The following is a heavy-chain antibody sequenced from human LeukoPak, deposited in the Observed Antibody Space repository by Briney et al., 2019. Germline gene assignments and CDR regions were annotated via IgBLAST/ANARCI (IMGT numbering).Heavy chain of an antibody. CDR1: GGSLSSGSYY. Sequence: SQTLSLTCTVSGGSLSSGSYYWSWLRQPAGKGLEWIGRIYTSGSTNYNPSLKSRVTISVDTSKDQFSLKLSSVTAADTAVYYCARVLWSYYYYMDVWGKGTTVTISS. CDR2: IYTSGST. J-gene: IGHJ6*03. V-gene: IGHV4-61*02. D-gene: IGHD2/OR15-2a*01. CDR3: ARVLWSYYYYMDV.